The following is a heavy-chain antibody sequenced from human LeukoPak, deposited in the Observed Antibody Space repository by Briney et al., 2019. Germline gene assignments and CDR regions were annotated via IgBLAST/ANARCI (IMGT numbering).Heavy chain of an antibody. CDR1: GGTFNSYA. J-gene: IGHJ4*02. V-gene: IGHV1-69*05. CDR3: ASNSEIAVAGTWGFDY. CDR2: IIAIFGAA. Sequence: ASVKVSCKASGGTFNSYAISWVGQAPGPGLEGMGGIIAIFGAANYDQKFQRRDTITTAESTSTAYMELSSLRSEDTAVYYCASNSEIAVAGTWGFDYWGQGTLVTVSS. D-gene: IGHD6-19*01.